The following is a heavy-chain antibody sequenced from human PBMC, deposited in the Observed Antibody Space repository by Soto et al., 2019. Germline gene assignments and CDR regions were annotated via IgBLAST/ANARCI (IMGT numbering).Heavy chain of an antibody. CDR1: GYTFTSYA. Sequence: ASVKVSCKASGYTFTSYAMHWVRQAPGQRLEWMGWINAGNSNTKYSQKFQGRVTITRDTSASTAYMELSSLRSEDTAVYYCARDVTGTTSTPFDYWGQGTLVTVSP. CDR3: ARDVTGTTSTPFDY. D-gene: IGHD1-1*01. V-gene: IGHV1-3*01. J-gene: IGHJ4*02. CDR2: INAGNSNT.